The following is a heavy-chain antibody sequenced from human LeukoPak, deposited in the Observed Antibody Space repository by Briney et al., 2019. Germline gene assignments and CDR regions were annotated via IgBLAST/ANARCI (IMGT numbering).Heavy chain of an antibody. CDR1: GYTFTDYY. V-gene: IGHV1-2*02. CDR2: IDPNGGGT. D-gene: IGHD4-17*01. Sequence: ASEKVSCTASGYTFTDYYMHWVRRAPRQGVEWMGWIDPNGGGTKYAQKFQGRVTMTRDTSISTAYMELSRLRSDDTAVYYCASLYGDYVSSDYWGEGTLVSVST. CDR3: ASLYGDYVSSDY. J-gene: IGHJ4*02.